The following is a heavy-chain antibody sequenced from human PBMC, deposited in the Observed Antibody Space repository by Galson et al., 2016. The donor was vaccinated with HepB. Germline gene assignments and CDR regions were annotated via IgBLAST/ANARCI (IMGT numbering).Heavy chain of an antibody. Sequence: SETLSLTCTVSGDSISGSPYYWGCIRQSPGKGLEWIASIYYSGSTSYNPSLRSRVTISVDTSKNQFSLKLTSVSAADTAVYYCARHVKTHWSSPGYYFDYWGQGTLVTVSS. CDR2: IYYSGST. J-gene: IGHJ4*02. V-gene: IGHV4-39*01. CDR3: ARHVKTHWSSPGYYFDY. D-gene: IGHD2-8*02. CDR1: GDSISGSPYY.